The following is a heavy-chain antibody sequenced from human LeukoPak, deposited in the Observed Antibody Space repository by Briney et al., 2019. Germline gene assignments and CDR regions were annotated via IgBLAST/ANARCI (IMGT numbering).Heavy chain of an antibody. D-gene: IGHD2-2*01. CDR3: ARGQVPAARGYNWFDP. V-gene: IGHV4-34*01. CDR2: INARGDT. J-gene: IGHJ5*02. Sequence: PSETLSLTCAVYGWSFNDYYWNWIRKPPGKGLEWIGEINARGDTNYNPSLKSRVTISVDTSKKPFSLRLTSMIAADTALYYCARGQVPAARGYNWFDPWGQGTLVTVSS. CDR1: GWSFNDYY.